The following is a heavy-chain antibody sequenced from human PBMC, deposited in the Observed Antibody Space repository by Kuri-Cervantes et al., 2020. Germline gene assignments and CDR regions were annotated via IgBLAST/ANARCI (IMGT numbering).Heavy chain of an antibody. CDR2: LSPGAFST. CDR3: ARAPPTYTFPIGFDF. D-gene: IGHD2-2*02. V-gene: IGHV3-23*01. J-gene: IGHJ3*01. Sequence: LSLTCAASGFTFSRYSMSWVRQAPGKGLDWVSSLSPGAFSTYYADSVKGRFTISRDNSKNTLFLQMNTLRAEDTGIYYCARAPPTYTFPIGFDFWGQGTVVTVS. CDR1: GFTFSRYS.